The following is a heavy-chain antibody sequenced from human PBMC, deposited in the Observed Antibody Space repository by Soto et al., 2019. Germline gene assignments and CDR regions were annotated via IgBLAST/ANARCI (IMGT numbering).Heavy chain of an antibody. J-gene: IGHJ6*01. V-gene: IGHV3-74*01. D-gene: IGHD3-9*01. Sequence: GGSLRLSCAASGFTFSNYWMHWVRQAPGKGLVWVSRISSDGSITSYADSVKGRFTISRDNAKNTLYLQMNSLRAEDTAVYYCSRELDRLLSMDLRGKGTPVNVAS. CDR1: GFTFSNYW. CDR2: ISSDGSIT. CDR3: SRELDRLLSMDL.